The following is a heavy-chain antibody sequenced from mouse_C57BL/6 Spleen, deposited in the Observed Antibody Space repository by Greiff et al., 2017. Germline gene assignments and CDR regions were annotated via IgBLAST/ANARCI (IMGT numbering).Heavy chain of an antibody. CDR1: GYAFSSYW. CDR3: ARITSYAMDY. Sequence: QVQLKESGAELVKPGASVKISCKASGYAFSSYWMNWVKQRPGKGLEWIGQIYPGDGDTNYNGKFKGKATLTADKSSSTAYMQLSSLTSEDSAVYFCARITSYAMDYWGQGTSVTVSS. J-gene: IGHJ4*01. V-gene: IGHV1-80*01. CDR2: IYPGDGDT. D-gene: IGHD1-1*01.